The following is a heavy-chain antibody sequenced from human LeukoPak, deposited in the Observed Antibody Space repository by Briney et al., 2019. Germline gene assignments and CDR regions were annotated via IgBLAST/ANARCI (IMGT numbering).Heavy chain of an antibody. Sequence: PGGSLRLSCAASGFTVSSNYMSWVRQAPGKGLEWVSVIYSGGSTYYADSVKGRFTISRDNSKNTLYLQMNSLRAEDTAVYYCAREKGGIAAAWLGGAFDIWAQGTMVTVSS. CDR3: AREKGGIAAAWLGGAFDI. V-gene: IGHV3-53*01. J-gene: IGHJ3*02. D-gene: IGHD6-13*01. CDR2: IYSGGST. CDR1: GFTVSSNY.